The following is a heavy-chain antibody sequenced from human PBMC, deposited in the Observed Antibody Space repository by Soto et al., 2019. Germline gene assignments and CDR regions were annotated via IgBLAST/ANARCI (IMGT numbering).Heavy chain of an antibody. D-gene: IGHD6-25*01. J-gene: IGHJ4*02. V-gene: IGHV1-46*01. Sequence: ASVKVSCKASGYTFTSYYMHWVRQAPGQGLEWMGIINPSGGSTSYAQKFQGRVTMTRDTSTSTVYMELSSLRSEDTAVYYCARAANRLETKHPFDYWGQGTLVTVSS. CDR1: GYTFTSYY. CDR3: ARAANRLETKHPFDY. CDR2: INPSGGST.